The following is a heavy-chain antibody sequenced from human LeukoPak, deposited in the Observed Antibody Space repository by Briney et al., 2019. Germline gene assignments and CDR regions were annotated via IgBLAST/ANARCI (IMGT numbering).Heavy chain of an antibody. D-gene: IGHD6-19*01. J-gene: IGHJ4*02. V-gene: IGHV4-39*01. CDR2: IYYSGST. CDR1: GGSISSSSYY. Sequence: SETLSLTCTVSGGSISSSSYYEGWIRQPPGKGLEWIGSIYYSGSTYYNPSLKSRVTISVDTSKNQFSLKLSSVTAADTAVYYCARQKPAVAAIDYFDYWGQGTLVTVSS. CDR3: ARQKPAVAAIDYFDY.